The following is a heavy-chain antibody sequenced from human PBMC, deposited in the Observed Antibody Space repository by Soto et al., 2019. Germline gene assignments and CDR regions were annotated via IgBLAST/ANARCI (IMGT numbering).Heavy chain of an antibody. D-gene: IGHD1-26*01. CDR2: TYYRSKWYR. V-gene: IGHV6-1*01. J-gene: IGHJ5*02. CDR1: GDSVSSNSAA. CDR3: ARTVGWLDP. Sequence: PSQTLSLTCAISGDSVSSNSAAWNWIRQSPSRGLEWLGRTYYRSKWYREYAASVRSRVMINSDTSKNQFSLQLNSVGPEDTAVYYCARTVGWLDPWSQGILVTVSS.